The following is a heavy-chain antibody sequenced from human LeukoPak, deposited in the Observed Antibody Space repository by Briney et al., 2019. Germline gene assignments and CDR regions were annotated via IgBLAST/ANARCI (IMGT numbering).Heavy chain of an antibody. J-gene: IGHJ3*02. Sequence: GASVKVSCKASGYTFTDYYIHWVRQAPGQGLEWMGWINPNINGTMYAQKFQGRVTMTGETSISTAYMELRGLRSDDTALYYCARDRVTVLTGADALDIWGQGTMVTVSS. CDR2: INPNINGT. D-gene: IGHD4-23*01. CDR3: ARDRVTVLTGADALDI. V-gene: IGHV1-2*02. CDR1: GYTFTDYY.